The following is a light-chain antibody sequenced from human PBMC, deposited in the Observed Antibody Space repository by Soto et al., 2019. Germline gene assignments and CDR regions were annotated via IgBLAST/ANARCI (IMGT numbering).Light chain of an antibody. CDR3: QVYGSSPRYT. J-gene: IGKJ2*01. CDR1: QRVNAGY. V-gene: IGKV3-20*01. CDR2: GVY. Sequence: IVLTQSPGTLSLSPGERDTLTCRVSQRVNAGYLAWNQQRPGQAPRLLFYGVYNRAAGVPDRFSGSGSGTEFTLTISSLEPQDFAVYYCQVYGSSPRYTFGQGNKVEI.